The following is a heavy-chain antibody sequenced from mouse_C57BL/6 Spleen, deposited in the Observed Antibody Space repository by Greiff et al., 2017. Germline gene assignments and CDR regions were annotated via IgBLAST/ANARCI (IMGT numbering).Heavy chain of an antibody. V-gene: IGHV1-69*01. CDR2: IDPSDSYT. Sequence: QVQLQQPGAELVMPGASVKLSCKASGYTFTSYWMHWVKQRPGQGLEWIGEIDPSDSYTNYNQRFTGKSPLTVDKSSITAYMQLSSLTSEDSAVYYCARGAQAAGAMDYWGQGTSGTVSS. CDR1: GYTFTSYW. D-gene: IGHD3-2*02. CDR3: ARGAQAAGAMDY. J-gene: IGHJ4*01.